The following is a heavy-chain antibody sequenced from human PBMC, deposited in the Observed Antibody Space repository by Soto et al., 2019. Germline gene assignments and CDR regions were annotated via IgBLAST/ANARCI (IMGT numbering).Heavy chain of an antibody. CDR3: ARAMYSSKTDFDY. Sequence: PGGSLRLSCAASGFTFSDYYMTWIRQAPGKGLEWVSYISSSGSTISYADSVKGRFTISRDNSKNSLYLQMNSLRLEDTAVYYCARAMYSSKTDFDYWGQGTLVTVSS. V-gene: IGHV3-11*01. J-gene: IGHJ4*02. D-gene: IGHD6-13*01. CDR2: ISSSGSTI. CDR1: GFTFSDYY.